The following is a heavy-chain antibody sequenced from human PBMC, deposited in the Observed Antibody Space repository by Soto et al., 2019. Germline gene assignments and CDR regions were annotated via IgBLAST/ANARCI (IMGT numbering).Heavy chain of an antibody. D-gene: IGHD5-12*01. CDR3: ARDVEMATTDVALDY. V-gene: IGHV3-30-3*01. J-gene: IGHJ4*02. CDR1: GFTFSSYA. Sequence: QVQLVESGGGVVQPGRSLRLSCAASGFTFSSYAMHWVRQAPGKGLEWVAVISYDGSNKYYADSVKGRFTISRDNSKNTLYLQMNSRRAEDTAVYYCARDVEMATTDVALDYWGQGTLVTVSS. CDR2: ISYDGSNK.